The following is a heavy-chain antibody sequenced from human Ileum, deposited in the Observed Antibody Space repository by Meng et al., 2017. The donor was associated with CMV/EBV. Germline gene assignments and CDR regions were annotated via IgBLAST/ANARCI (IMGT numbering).Heavy chain of an antibody. Sequence: LTRAASGFTFDEYDMHWVRQAPGKGLEWVSSINWNSATIRYADSVKGRFSVTGDNSTNTLYLQMSSLRAEDTAFYYCAKEKGYRKGYPLDYWGQGTLVTVSS. CDR2: INWNSATI. V-gene: IGHV3-9*01. CDR1: GFTFDEYD. D-gene: IGHD5-18*01. CDR3: AKEKGYRKGYPLDY. J-gene: IGHJ4*02.